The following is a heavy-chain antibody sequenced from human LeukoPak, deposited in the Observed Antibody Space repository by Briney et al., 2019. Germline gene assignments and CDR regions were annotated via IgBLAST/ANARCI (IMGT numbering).Heavy chain of an antibody. CDR3: ARTNSGYDDYYFDY. D-gene: IGHD5-12*01. Sequence: SETLSLTCAVYGGSFSGYYWSWIRQPPGKGLEWIGEINHCGSTNYNPSLKSRVTISVDTSKNQFSLKLSSVTAADTAVYYCARTNSGYDDYYFDYWGQGTLVTVSS. CDR1: GGSFSGYY. CDR2: INHCGST. V-gene: IGHV4-34*01. J-gene: IGHJ4*02.